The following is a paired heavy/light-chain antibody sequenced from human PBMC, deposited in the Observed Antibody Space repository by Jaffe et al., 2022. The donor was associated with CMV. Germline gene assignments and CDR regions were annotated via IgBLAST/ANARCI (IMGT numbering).Light chain of an antibody. CDR3: NSRDSSGNHPV. V-gene: IGLV3-19*01. CDR2: GKN. Sequence: SSELTQDPAVSVALGQTVRITCQGDSLRSYYASWYQQKPGQAPVLVIYGKNNRPSGIPDRFSGSSSGNTASLTITGAQAEDEADYYCNSRDSSGNHPVFGGGTKLTVL. J-gene: IGLJ2*01. CDR1: SLRSYY.
Heavy chain of an antibody. Sequence: QVQLQESGPGLVKPSETLSLTCTVSGGSISSYYWSWIRQPPGKGLEWIGYIYYSGSTNYNPSLKSRVTISVDTSKNQFSLKLSSVTAADTAVYYCARTDYYDSSGYPAELDYWGQGTLVTVSS. D-gene: IGHD3-22*01. V-gene: IGHV4-59*01. CDR3: ARTDYYDSSGYPAELDY. J-gene: IGHJ4*02. CDR2: IYYSGST. CDR1: GGSISSYY.